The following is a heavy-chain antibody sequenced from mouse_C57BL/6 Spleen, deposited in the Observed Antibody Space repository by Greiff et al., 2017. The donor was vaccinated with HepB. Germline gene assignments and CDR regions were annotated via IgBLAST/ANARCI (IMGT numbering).Heavy chain of an antibody. CDR2: ISDGGSYT. Sequence: EVKLMESGGGLVKPGGSLKLSCAASGFTFSSYAMSWVRQTPEKRLEWVATISDGGSYTYYPDNVKGRFTISRDNAKNNLYLQMSHLKSEDTAMYYCASYGSWFAYWGQGTLVTVSA. J-gene: IGHJ3*01. CDR3: ASYGSWFAY. D-gene: IGHD2-2*01. CDR1: GFTFSSYA. V-gene: IGHV5-4*03.